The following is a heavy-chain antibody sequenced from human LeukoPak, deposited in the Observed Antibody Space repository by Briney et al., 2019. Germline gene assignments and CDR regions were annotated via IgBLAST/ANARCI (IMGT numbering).Heavy chain of an antibody. Sequence: GASVKVSCKASGYTFANYGVHWVRHAPGQRLEWMGWINGGNGYTKYPQKFQGRVTITGDTSASTAYMELSSLRSEDTAVYYCARYINGAFDYWGQGTLVTVSS. J-gene: IGHJ4*02. V-gene: IGHV1-3*01. CDR1: GYTFANYG. CDR2: INGGNGYT. CDR3: ARYINGAFDY. D-gene: IGHD2-8*01.